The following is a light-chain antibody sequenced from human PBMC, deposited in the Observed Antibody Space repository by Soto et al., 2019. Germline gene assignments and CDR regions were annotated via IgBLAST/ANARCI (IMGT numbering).Light chain of an antibody. CDR2: GNT. CDR1: SSDIGAGYD. Sequence: QSVLTQPTSVSGAPGQRVTISCTGSSSDIGAGYDVHWYQQLPGKAPTLLIYGNTKRPSGVPDRFSGSRSGTSASLAITGLQAEDEADYYCQSYDSSLRHYVFGTGTKVTVL. CDR3: QSYDSSLRHYV. V-gene: IGLV1-40*01. J-gene: IGLJ1*01.